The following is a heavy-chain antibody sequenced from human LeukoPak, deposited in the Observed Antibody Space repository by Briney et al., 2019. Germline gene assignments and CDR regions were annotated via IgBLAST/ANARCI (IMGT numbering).Heavy chain of an antibody. D-gene: IGHD1-1*01. Sequence: PSETLSLTCTVSGGSISSYYWSWIRQPPGKGLEWIGEINHSGSTNYNPSLKSRVTISVDTSKNQFSLKLSSVTAADAAVYYCARGVRFDYWGQGTLVTVSS. CDR3: ARGVRFDY. CDR1: GGSISSYY. J-gene: IGHJ4*02. V-gene: IGHV4-34*01. CDR2: INHSGST.